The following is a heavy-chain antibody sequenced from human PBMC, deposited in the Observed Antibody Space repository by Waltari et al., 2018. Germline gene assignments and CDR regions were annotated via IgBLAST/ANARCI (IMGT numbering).Heavy chain of an antibody. J-gene: IGHJ4*02. D-gene: IGHD2-21*02. V-gene: IGHV3-9*01. Sequence: EEQLVESGGGLVQPGRSLRLSCAASGFTFDDYAMHWVRQAPGKGLEWVSGISWNRGNIGYADSVRGRFTISRDNAKNSLYLQMNSLRAEDTAVYYCARDSPTYCGGDCLPDYWGQGTLVTVSS. CDR1: GFTFDDYA. CDR2: ISWNRGNI. CDR3: ARDSPTYCGGDCLPDY.